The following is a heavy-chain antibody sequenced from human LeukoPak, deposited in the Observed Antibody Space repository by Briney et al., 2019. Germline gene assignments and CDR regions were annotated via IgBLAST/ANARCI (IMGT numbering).Heavy chain of an antibody. J-gene: IGHJ3*02. CDR2: IDSSSSYM. V-gene: IGHV3-21*01. CDR3: ARAYCSGTTCYTYDAFDI. CDR1: GFTFSGYN. Sequence: GGSLRLSCAASGFTFSGYNMNWVRQAPGKGLEWVSSIDSSSSYMYYPDSVRGRFTISRDNAKNSLDLQMNSLRAEDTAVYFCARAYCSGTTCYTYDAFDIWGQGTMVTVSS. D-gene: IGHD2-2*02.